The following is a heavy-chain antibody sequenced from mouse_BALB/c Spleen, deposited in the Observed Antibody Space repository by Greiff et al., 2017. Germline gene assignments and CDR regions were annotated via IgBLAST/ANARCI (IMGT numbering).Heavy chain of an antibody. D-gene: IGHD3-1*01. V-gene: IGHV1S56*01. J-gene: IGHJ4*01. CDR2: IYPGNVNT. CDR3: ARVRDGRPSMDY. CDR1: GYTFTSYY. Sequence: QVQLQQSGPELVKPGASVRISCKASGYTFTSYYIHWVKQRPGQGLEWIGWIYPGNVNTKYNEKFKGKATLTADKSSSTAYMQLSSLTSEDSAVYFCARVRDGRPSMDYWGQGTAVTVSS.